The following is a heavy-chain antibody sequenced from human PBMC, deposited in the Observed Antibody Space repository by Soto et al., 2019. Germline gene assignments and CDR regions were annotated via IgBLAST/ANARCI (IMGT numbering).Heavy chain of an antibody. CDR2: MSGSGGST. J-gene: IGHJ5*01. CDR3: AKGGVSCCFDS. D-gene: IGHD1-26*01. CDR1: GFTFSNYA. V-gene: IGHV3-23*01. Sequence: EVQLLESGGGLAQPGGSLRLSCVASGFTFSNYAMSWVRQAPGKGLEWVSAMSGSGGSTYYADSVKGRFTISRDSSKNTLYLQMNSLRAEDTGVYYCAKGGVSCCFDSWGHGTMVTVST.